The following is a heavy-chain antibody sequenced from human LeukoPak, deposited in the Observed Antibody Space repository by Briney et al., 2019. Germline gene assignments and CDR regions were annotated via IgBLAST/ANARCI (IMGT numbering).Heavy chain of an antibody. D-gene: IGHD2-2*01. J-gene: IGHJ5*02. Sequence: SQTLSLTCAISGDSVSSNRVIGNWSRQSQWRGFEWLGRTYYRSTWYNDYAVSVRGRITVNPDTSKNQFSLHLNSETPEDTAVYYCARRLTQYDCFDPWGQGILVTVSS. CDR1: GDSVSSNRVI. CDR3: ARRLTQYDCFDP. CDR2: TYYRSTWYN. V-gene: IGHV6-1*01.